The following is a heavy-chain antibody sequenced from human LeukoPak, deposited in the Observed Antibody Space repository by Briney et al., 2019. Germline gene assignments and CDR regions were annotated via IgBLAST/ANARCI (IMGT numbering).Heavy chain of an antibody. V-gene: IGHV4-31*01. Sequence: SETLSLTCTVSGGSLSSGGYYWSWIRQHPGKGLEWIGYISYSGSTYYSPSLKSQVTISLDTSKNQFSLKLSSVTAADTAVYYCARSRWRSVACDYWGQGTLVTVSS. CDR3: ARSRWRSVACDY. CDR2: ISYSGST. CDR1: GGSLSSGGYY. D-gene: IGHD2-15*01. J-gene: IGHJ4*02.